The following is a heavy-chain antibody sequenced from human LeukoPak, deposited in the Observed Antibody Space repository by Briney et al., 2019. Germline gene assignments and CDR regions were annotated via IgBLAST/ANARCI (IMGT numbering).Heavy chain of an antibody. Sequence: SETLSLTCTVSGGSISSSYYYWGWIRQPPGKGLEWIGSIYYSGSTYYNPSLKSRVTISVDTSKNQFSLKLSSVTAADTAVYYCARAPQGSWYLFDYWGQGTLVTVSS. D-gene: IGHD6-13*01. CDR1: GGSISSSYYY. V-gene: IGHV4-39*07. CDR2: IYYSGST. CDR3: ARAPQGSWYLFDY. J-gene: IGHJ4*02.